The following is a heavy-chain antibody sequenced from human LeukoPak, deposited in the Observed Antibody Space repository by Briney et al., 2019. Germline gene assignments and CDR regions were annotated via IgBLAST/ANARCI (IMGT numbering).Heavy chain of an antibody. D-gene: IGHD6-6*01. J-gene: IGHJ3*02. V-gene: IGHV4-30-2*01. CDR2: IYHSGST. CDR1: GGSISSSSYY. Sequence: PSETLSLTCTVSGGSISSSSYYWSWIRQPPGKGLEWIGYIYHSGSTYYNPSLKSRVTISVDRSKNQFSLKLSSVTAADTAVYYCARAGSSIAVSGIWGQGTMVTVSS. CDR3: ARAGSSIAVSGI.